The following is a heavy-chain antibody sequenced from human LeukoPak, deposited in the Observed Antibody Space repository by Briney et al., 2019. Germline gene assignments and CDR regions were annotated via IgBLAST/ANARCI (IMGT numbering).Heavy chain of an antibody. CDR1: GYSFISYW. J-gene: IGHJ4*02. Sequence: GGSLKISCKGSGYSFISYWIGWVRQMPGKGLEWMGIIHPGDSKTRYSPSFQGQVTISADKSINTAYLQWSSLKASDTAMYYCARLWFGELSGPDYWGQGTLVTVSS. D-gene: IGHD3-10*01. CDR2: IHPGDSKT. V-gene: IGHV5-51*01. CDR3: ARLWFGELSGPDY.